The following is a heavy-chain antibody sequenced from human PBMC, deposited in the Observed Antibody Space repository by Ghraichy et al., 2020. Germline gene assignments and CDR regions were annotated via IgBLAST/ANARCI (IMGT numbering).Heavy chain of an antibody. CDR2: IYYSGTT. CDR1: GGSVSSGGYS. V-gene: IGHV4-30-4*07. J-gene: IGHJ4*02. Sequence: SETLSLTCAVSGGSVSSGGYSWNWIRQLPGKGLEWVGYIYYSGTTYYNPTLQSRVTISTDTSKNQFSLKLISVTAAATAVYYCARGQYYFDYWGQGSLVTVSS. CDR3: ARGQYYFDY.